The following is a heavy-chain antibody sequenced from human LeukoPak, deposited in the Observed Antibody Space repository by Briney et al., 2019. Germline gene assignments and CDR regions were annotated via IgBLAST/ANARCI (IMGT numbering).Heavy chain of an antibody. D-gene: IGHD5-24*01. J-gene: IGHJ6*02. CDR1: GFTFRNFA. CDR2: ITNNADAT. CDR3: AKDFWIGNYQSGGLDV. Sequence: GGSLRLSCAASGFTFRNFAMSWVRQAPGKGLEWVSHITNNADATYYADSVKGRFTVSRDNSNNILYLQLDSLRAEDAAVYYCAKDFWIGNYQSGGLDVWAQGSTVTVSS. V-gene: IGHV3-23*01.